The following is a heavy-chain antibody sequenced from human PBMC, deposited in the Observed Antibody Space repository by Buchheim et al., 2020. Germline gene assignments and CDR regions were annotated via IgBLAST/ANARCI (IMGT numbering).Heavy chain of an antibody. CDR3: ARDIEEDELQYFDWLRRFVNWFDP. CDR1: GFTFSSYW. V-gene: IGHV3-7*01. D-gene: IGHD3-9*01. J-gene: IGHJ5*02. CDR2: IKQDGSEK. Sequence: EVQLVESGGGLVQPGGSLRLSCAASGFTFSSYWMSWVRQAPGKGLEWVANIKQDGSEKYYVDSVKGRFTISRDNAKNSLYLQMNSLRAEDTAVYYCARDIEEDELQYFDWLRRFVNWFDPWGQGTL.